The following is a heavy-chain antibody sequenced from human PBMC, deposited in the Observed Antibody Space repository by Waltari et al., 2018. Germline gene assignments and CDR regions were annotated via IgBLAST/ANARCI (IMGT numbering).Heavy chain of an antibody. D-gene: IGHD6-13*01. J-gene: IGHJ6*03. Sequence: QVQLQESGPGLVKPSETLSLTCAVSGYSISSGYYWAWIRQPPGKGLEWIGSIYHSGSTYYNPSLKSRVTISVDTSKNQFSLKLSSVTAADTAVYYCARRAAIAATGPTYYMDVWGKGTTVTVSS. CDR1: GYSISSGYY. V-gene: IGHV4-38-2*01. CDR3: ARRAAIAATGPTYYMDV. CDR2: IYHSGST.